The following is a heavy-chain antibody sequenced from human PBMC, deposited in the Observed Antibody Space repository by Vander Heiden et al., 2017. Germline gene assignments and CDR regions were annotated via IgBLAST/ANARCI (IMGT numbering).Heavy chain of an antibody. CDR3: ARANCSGGPCPFDY. CDR1: GFSVSSNF. Sequence: EVQLVESGGGLMQPGGCLRLSCAASGFSVSSNFINWVRQAPGKGLEWVAVIYSGGRTYYADSVKGRFTISSDNSKNTVFLQMNSLRAEDGAVYYCARANCSGGPCPFDYWGQGTRVTVSS. J-gene: IGHJ4*02. D-gene: IGHD2-15*01. V-gene: IGHV3-53*01. CDR2: IYSGGRT.